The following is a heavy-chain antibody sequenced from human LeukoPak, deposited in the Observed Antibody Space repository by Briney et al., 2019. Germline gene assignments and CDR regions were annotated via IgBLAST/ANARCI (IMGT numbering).Heavy chain of an antibody. D-gene: IGHD3-10*01. CDR3: AKEYGSGSYYRVYYFDY. CDR1: GFTFSSYE. CDR2: ISSSGSTI. Sequence: GGSLRLSCEASGFTFSSYEMNWVRQAPGKGLEWVSYISSSGSTIYYAESVKGRFTISRDNSKNTLYLQMNSLRAEDTAVYYCAKEYGSGSYYRVYYFDYWGQGTLVTVSS. V-gene: IGHV3-48*03. J-gene: IGHJ4*02.